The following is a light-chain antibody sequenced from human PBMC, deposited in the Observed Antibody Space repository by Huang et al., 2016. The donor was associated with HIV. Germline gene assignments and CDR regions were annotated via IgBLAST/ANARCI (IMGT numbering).Light chain of an antibody. Sequence: DIQKTQSPSTLSASVGDRVTITCRASQSIDSYLAWYQQKPGKAPKLLIYDASSLDSGVPSRFSGSGSGTEFTLTISSLQPDNFATYYCQQYHSYPGTFGQGTKVEIK. J-gene: IGKJ1*01. CDR3: QQYHSYPGT. V-gene: IGKV1-5*01. CDR2: DAS. CDR1: QSIDSY.